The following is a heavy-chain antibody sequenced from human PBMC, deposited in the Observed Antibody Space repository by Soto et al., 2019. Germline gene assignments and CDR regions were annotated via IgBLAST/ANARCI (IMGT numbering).Heavy chain of an antibody. Sequence: VQLVESGGGVVQPGRSLRLSCAASGFTFSNYVMHWVRQAPGKGLEWVTLIANDGINKHYADSVKGRFTISRDNSKNTLFLQMNSLRTEDTGLYYCARDLDRYSFDDWGHGTLVTVSS. CDR3: ARDLDRYSFDD. J-gene: IGHJ4*01. CDR2: IANDGINK. D-gene: IGHD1-1*01. CDR1: GFTFSNYV. V-gene: IGHV3-30-3*01.